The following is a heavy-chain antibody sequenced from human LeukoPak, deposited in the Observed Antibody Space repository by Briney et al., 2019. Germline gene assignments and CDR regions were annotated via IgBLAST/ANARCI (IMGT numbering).Heavy chain of an antibody. CDR1: GGSISSSSYY. CDR2: IYYSGST. CDR3: ARGRGAPPRKWLGYYYYYYMDV. V-gene: IGHV4-39*07. Sequence: PSETLSLTCTVSGGSISSSSYYWVWIRQPPGKGLEWIGSIYYSGSTYYNPSLKSRVTISVDTSKNQFSLKLSSVTAADTAVYYCARGRGAPPRKWLGYYYYYYMDVWGKGTTVTVSS. J-gene: IGHJ6*03. D-gene: IGHD6-19*01.